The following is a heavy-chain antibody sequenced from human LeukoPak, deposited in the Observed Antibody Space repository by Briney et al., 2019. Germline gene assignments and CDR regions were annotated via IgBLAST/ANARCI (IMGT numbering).Heavy chain of an antibody. CDR1: NYSISSGYY. CDR2: MSHSGST. Sequence: SETLSLTCAVSNYSISSGYYWGWIRQPPGKGLEWIGGMSHSGSTNYNPSLNSRVTISLDTSNNQFSLRIISVTAADTAVYYCATNIAVHPFDCWGQGTLVTVSS. CDR3: ATNIAVHPFDC. V-gene: IGHV4-38-2*01. J-gene: IGHJ4*02. D-gene: IGHD6-19*01.